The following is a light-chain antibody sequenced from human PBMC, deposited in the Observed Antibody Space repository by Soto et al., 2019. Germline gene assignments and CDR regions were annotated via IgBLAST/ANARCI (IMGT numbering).Light chain of an antibody. CDR1: ERIYSAY. V-gene: IGKV3-20*01. J-gene: IGKJ1*01. CDR2: GAS. Sequence: EVVLTQSPGTLSLSRGERATLSCRASERIYSAYLAWYQQKPGQAPRLLIYGASTRATGIPARFSGSGSGTDFTLTISRLEAEDFAVYYCQQYGSSSWTFGQGTKVDIK. CDR3: QQYGSSSWT.